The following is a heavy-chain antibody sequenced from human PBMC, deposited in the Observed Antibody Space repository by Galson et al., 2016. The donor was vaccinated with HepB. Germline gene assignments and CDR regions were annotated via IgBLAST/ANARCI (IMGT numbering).Heavy chain of an antibody. CDR1: GYTLSIYT. D-gene: IGHD6-19*01. V-gene: IGHV1-3*01. CDR2: INSANGNT. J-gene: IGHJ4*02. Sequence: SVKVSCKASGYTLSIYTMHRVRQAPGQRLEWMGRINSANGNTKYSQKFQGRVTITRDTSASTAYMELSSLRSEDTAVYYCAREAVDPTTEFDYWGQGTLVTVSS. CDR3: AREAVDPTTEFDY.